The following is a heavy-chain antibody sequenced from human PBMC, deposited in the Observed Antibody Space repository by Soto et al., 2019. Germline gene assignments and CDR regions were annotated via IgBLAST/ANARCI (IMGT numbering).Heavy chain of an antibody. Sequence: QVQLQQWGAGLLKPSETLSLTCAVYGGSFNNYYWSWIRQPPGKGLEWIGEIYQSGSTRYNPSLKRRVTISVDTSKNQFSLKLSSVTAADTAVYYWARGGGRAAADWGQGTLVTVSS. J-gene: IGHJ4*02. CDR3: ARGGGRAAAD. CDR1: GGSFNNYY. CDR2: IYQSGST. V-gene: IGHV4-34*01. D-gene: IGHD6-13*01.